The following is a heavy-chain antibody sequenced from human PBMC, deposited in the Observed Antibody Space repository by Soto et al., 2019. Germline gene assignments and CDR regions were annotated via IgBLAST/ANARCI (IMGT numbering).Heavy chain of an antibody. J-gene: IGHJ5*02. Sequence: SQTLSLTCAISGDSVSSNTASWNLISQSPSRGLEWLGRTYFRSKWYNDYAVSVKSRIIINPDTSNNQFSLQLNSVTPEDTAVYFCAKGDNLGPKTGYAFDPWGQGPRVTVS. CDR2: TYFRSKWYN. D-gene: IGHD5-12*01. CDR1: GDSVSSNTAS. V-gene: IGHV6-1*01. CDR3: AKGDNLGPKTGYAFDP.